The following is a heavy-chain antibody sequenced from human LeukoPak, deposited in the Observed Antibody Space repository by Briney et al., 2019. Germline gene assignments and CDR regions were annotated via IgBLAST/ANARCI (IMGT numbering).Heavy chain of an antibody. CDR2: ISSSGSTI. CDR3: AGGVNWNDVYY. D-gene: IGHD1-1*01. V-gene: IGHV3-48*03. CDR1: GFTFSSYE. J-gene: IGHJ4*02. Sequence: GGSLRLSCAASGFTFSSYEMNWVRQAPGKGLEWVSYISSSGSTIYYADSVKGRFTISRDNAKNSLYLQMNSLRAEDTAVYYCAGGVNWNDVYYWGQGTLVTVSS.